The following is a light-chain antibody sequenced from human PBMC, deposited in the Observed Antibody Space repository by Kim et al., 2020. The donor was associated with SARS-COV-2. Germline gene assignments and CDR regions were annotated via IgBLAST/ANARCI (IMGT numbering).Light chain of an antibody. Sequence: FSPGERATLSCRASQYVSSTYIAWDQQKPGQAPRLLIYGASSRAAGIPDRFSGSESGTDFTLTITRLEPEDFAVYYCQQYGSLWTFGQGTKVDIK. CDR2: GAS. CDR3: QQYGSLWT. V-gene: IGKV3-20*01. J-gene: IGKJ1*01. CDR1: QYVSSTY.